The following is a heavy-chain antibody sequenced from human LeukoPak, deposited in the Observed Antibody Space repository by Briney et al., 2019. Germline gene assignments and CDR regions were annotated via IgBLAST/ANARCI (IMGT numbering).Heavy chain of an antibody. Sequence: GGSLRLSCAASGFTFSSYAMSWVRQAPGKGLEWVSAISGSGGSTYYADSVKGRFTISRDNSKSTLYLQMTSLRAEDTAVYYCAKGGAGLDYDFWSGYSYAFDIWGQGTMVTVSS. D-gene: IGHD3-3*01. V-gene: IGHV3-23*01. CDR2: ISGSGGST. CDR3: AKGGAGLDYDFWSGYSYAFDI. CDR1: GFTFSSYA. J-gene: IGHJ3*02.